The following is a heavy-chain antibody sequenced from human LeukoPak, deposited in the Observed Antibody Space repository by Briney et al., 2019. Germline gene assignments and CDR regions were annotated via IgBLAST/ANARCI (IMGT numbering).Heavy chain of an antibody. CDR2: IIPIFGTA. CDR3: ARAGYGSGSFDY. CDR1: GGTSSSYA. J-gene: IGHJ4*02. Sequence: SVKVSCKASGGTSSSYAISWVRQAPGQGLEWMGGIIPIFGTANYAQKFQGRVTITADESTSTAYMELSSLRSEDTAVYYCARAGYGSGSFDYWGQGTLVTVSS. D-gene: IGHD3-10*01. V-gene: IGHV1-69*13.